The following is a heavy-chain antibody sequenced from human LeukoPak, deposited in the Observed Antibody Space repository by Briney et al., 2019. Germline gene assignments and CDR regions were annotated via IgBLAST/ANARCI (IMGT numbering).Heavy chain of an antibody. Sequence: ASVKVSCKASGYIFSDYDLNWVRQATGHGLEWMGWMNPNSGNTGYPQKFQGRVTITMNTSISTAYMELSSLTSDDTALYYCARGARKHEWLFGNYFFDNWGQGTLVTVSS. CDR3: ARGARKHEWLFGNYFFDN. V-gene: IGHV1-8*03. D-gene: IGHD3-10*02. CDR2: MNPNSGNT. CDR1: GYIFSDYD. J-gene: IGHJ4*02.